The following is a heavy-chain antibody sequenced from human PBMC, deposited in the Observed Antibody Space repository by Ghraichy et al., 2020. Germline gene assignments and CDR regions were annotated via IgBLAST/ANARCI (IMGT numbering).Heavy chain of an antibody. Sequence: ASVKVSCKASGYTFTGYYMHWVRQAPGQGLEWMGWINPNSGGTNYAQKFQGWVTMTRDTSISTAYMELSRLRSDDTAVYYCARVKTPKLELAAFDIWGQGTMVTVSS. CDR3: ARVKTPKLELAAFDI. V-gene: IGHV1-2*04. CDR2: INPNSGGT. D-gene: IGHD1-7*01. CDR1: GYTFTGYY. J-gene: IGHJ3*02.